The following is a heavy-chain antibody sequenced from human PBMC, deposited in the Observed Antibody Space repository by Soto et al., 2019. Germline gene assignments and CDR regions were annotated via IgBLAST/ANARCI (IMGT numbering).Heavy chain of an antibody. D-gene: IGHD2-21*01. V-gene: IGHV3-7*01. J-gene: IGHJ4*02. CDR2: IKGDGSEK. CDR3: AAGFPPDF. CDR1: GFTFSISW. Sequence: EVHLVGSGGGLVQPGGSLTLSCAASGFTFSISWMTWVRQAPGKGLEWVANIKGDGSEKYYVDSVKGRFTISRDNAKNLLYLQMNSLRAEDTAVYYCAAGFPPDFWGQGTLVTVSS.